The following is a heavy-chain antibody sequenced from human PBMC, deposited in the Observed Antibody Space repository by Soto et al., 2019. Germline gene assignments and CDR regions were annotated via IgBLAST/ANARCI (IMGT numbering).Heavy chain of an antibody. CDR1: GGSISSGDYY. J-gene: IGHJ4*02. CDR3: ARAWGPSVIVATITGTCFDY. Sequence: QVQLQESGPGLVKPSQTLSLTCTVSGGSISSGDYYWSWIRQPPGKGLEWIGYIYYSGSTYYNPSLKSRVTISVDTSKNQFSLKLSSVTAADTAVYYCARAWGPSVIVATITGTCFDYWGQGTLVTVSS. D-gene: IGHD5-12*01. CDR2: IYYSGST. V-gene: IGHV4-30-4*01.